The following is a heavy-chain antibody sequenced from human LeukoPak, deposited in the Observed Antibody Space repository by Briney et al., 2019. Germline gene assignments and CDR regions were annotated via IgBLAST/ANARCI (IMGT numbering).Heavy chain of an antibody. CDR3: AKAYSSSTPADY. J-gene: IGHJ4*02. CDR2: ISWNSGSI. CDR1: GFTFSSYA. Sequence: GGSLRLSCAASGFTFSSYAMSWVRQAPGKGLEWVSGISWNSGSIGYADSVKGRFTISRDNAKNSLYLQMNSLRAEDTALYYCAKAYSSSTPADYWGQGTLVTVSS. D-gene: IGHD6-13*01. V-gene: IGHV3-9*01.